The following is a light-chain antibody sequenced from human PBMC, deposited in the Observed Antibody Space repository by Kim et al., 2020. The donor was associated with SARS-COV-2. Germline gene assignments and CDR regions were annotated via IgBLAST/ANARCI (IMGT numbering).Light chain of an antibody. Sequence: HTATLTCTGNSNNVGNQGAAWLQHHQGHPPKLLSYRNNNRPSGISERLSASRSGNTASLTISGLQPEDEADYYCSSWDSSLTAWVFGGGTKLTVL. CDR2: RNN. CDR1: SNNVGNQG. J-gene: IGLJ3*02. CDR3: SSWDSSLTAWV. V-gene: IGLV10-54*01.